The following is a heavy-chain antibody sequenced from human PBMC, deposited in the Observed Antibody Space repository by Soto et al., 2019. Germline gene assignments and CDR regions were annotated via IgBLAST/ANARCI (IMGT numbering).Heavy chain of an antibody. CDR3: ARDRARPPNYYYGLDV. CDR1: GGSINSDY. Sequence: SETLSLTCTVSGGSINSDYWTWIRQSPGKGMEWLGHIYFSGSTNYNPSLNRRVTISVDRSKNQFSLSLSSLTAADTAVYFCARDRARPPNYYYGLDVWGQGTTVTVS. V-gene: IGHV4-59*01. CDR2: IYFSGST. J-gene: IGHJ6*02. D-gene: IGHD3-10*01.